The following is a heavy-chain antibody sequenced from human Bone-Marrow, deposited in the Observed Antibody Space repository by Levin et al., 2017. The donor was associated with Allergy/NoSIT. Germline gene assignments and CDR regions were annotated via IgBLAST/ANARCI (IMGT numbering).Heavy chain of an antibody. CDR3: ARERESSSAKQTQNYYYDYYMDV. J-gene: IGHJ6*03. D-gene: IGHD6-6*01. CDR2: IWYDGSNK. Sequence: GGSLRLSCAASGFTFSSYGMHWVRQAPGKGLEWVAVIWYDGSNKYYADSVKGRFTISRDNSKNTLYLQMNSLRAEDTAVYYCARERESSSAKQTQNYYYDYYMDVWGKGTTVTVSS. CDR1: GFTFSSYG. V-gene: IGHV3-33*01.